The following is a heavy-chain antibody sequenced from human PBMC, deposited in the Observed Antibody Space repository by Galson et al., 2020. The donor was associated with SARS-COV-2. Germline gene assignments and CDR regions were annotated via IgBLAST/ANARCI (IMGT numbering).Heavy chain of an antibody. CDR1: GFTFSSYW. CDR3: ATDRQYDAFDI. CDR2: IKQDGSEK. J-gene: IGHJ3*02. V-gene: IGHV3-7*01. Sequence: GESLKISCAASGFTFSSYWMSWVRQAPGKGLEWVANIKQDGSEKYYVDSVKGRFTISRDNAKNSLYLQMNSLRAEDTAVYYCATDRQYDAFDIWGQGTMVTVSS. D-gene: IGHD4-4*01.